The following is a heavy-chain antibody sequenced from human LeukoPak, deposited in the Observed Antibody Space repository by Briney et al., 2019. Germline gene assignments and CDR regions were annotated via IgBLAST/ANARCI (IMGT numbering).Heavy chain of an antibody. V-gene: IGHV4-59*01. Sequence: SETLSLTCTVSGGSISSYYWSWIRQPPGKGLEWIGYIYYSGSTNYNPSLKSRVTISVDTSKNQFSLKLSSVTAADTAVYYCARVGTSDAFDIWGQGTMVTVSS. J-gene: IGHJ3*02. CDR3: ARVGTSDAFDI. CDR1: GGSISSYY. CDR2: IYYSGST. D-gene: IGHD1-1*01.